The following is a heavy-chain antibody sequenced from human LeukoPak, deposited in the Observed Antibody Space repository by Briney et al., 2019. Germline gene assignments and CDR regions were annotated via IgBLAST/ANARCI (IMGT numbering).Heavy chain of an antibody. CDR3: ARYCSGGYYSGVDY. Sequence: GGSLRLSCAASGFTFSSFGMHWVRQAPGRGLEWVALILYDEKYYADSVKGRFTISRDNSKNILYLQMDSLRVEDTAVYYCARYCSGGYYSGVDYWGQGTLVTVPS. CDR1: GFTFSSFG. CDR2: ILYDEK. V-gene: IGHV3-33*05. J-gene: IGHJ4*02. D-gene: IGHD2-15*01.